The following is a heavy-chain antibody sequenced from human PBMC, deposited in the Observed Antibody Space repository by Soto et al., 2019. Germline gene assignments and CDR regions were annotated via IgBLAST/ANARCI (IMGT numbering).Heavy chain of an antibody. V-gene: IGHV3-48*01. CDR2: ISSSSSTI. CDR3: ARDRSTVTTRHYYYYYMDV. CDR1: GFTFSSYS. Sequence: GGSLRLSCAASGFTFSSYSMNWVRQAPGKGLEWVSYISSSSSTIYYADSVKGRFTISRDNAKNSLYLQMNSLRAEDTAVYYCARDRSTVTTRHYYYYYMDVWGKGTTVTVSS. D-gene: IGHD4-17*01. J-gene: IGHJ6*03.